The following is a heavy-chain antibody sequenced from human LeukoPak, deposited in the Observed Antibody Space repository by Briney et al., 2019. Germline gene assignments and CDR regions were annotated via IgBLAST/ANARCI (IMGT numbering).Heavy chain of an antibody. J-gene: IGHJ4*02. CDR1: GGSISSYY. CDR3: ARALDSSYYDFWSGYHTYYFDY. CDR2: IYTSGGT. Sequence: PSETLSLTCTVSGGSISSYYWSWIRQPAGKGLEWIGRIYTSGGTNYNPSLKSRVTISVDTSKNQFSLKLSSVTAADTAVYYCARALDSSYYDFWSGYHTYYFDYWGQGTLVTVSS. D-gene: IGHD3-3*01. V-gene: IGHV4-4*07.